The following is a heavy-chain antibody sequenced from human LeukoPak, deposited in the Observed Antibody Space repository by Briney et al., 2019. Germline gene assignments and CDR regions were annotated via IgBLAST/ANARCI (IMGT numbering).Heavy chain of an antibody. CDR3: AREGIAAAGTETDAFDI. CDR1: GGSISSYY. Sequence: PSETLSLTCTVSGGSISSYYWSWIRQPPGKGLEWIGYIYYSGSTNYNPSLKSRVTISVDTSKNQFSLKLSSVTAADTAVYYCAREGIAAAGTETDAFDIWGQGTMVTVSS. V-gene: IGHV4-59*01. J-gene: IGHJ3*02. D-gene: IGHD6-13*01. CDR2: IYYSGST.